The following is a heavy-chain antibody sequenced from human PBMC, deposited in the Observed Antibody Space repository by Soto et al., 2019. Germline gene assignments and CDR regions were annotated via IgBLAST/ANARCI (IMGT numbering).Heavy chain of an antibody. V-gene: IGHV1-18*01. CDR2: INTYNGNT. D-gene: IGHD2-8*01. Sequence: QVQVVQSGAEVTEVKKPGASVKVSCQTSGYTFSNYGVTWVRQAPGQGLEWMGWINTYNGNTNYAQKLQGRVTMTTDASTSTVYMELRSLRSDDTAVYYCARHCTNRFCCSYPYCCGMDVWGPGTTITVSS. CDR1: GYTFSNYG. CDR3: ARHCTNRFCCSYPYCCGMDV. J-gene: IGHJ6*02.